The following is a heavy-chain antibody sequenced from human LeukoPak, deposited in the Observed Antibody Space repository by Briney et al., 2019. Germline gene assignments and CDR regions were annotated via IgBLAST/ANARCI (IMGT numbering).Heavy chain of an antibody. J-gene: IGHJ4*02. V-gene: IGHV3-23*01. D-gene: IGHD3-22*01. CDR1: GFTFSSYA. Sequence: PGGSLRLSCAASGFTFSSYAMSWVRQAPGKGLEWVSAISGSGGSTYYADSVKGRFTISRDNSKNTLYLQMNSLRAEDTAVYYCAKKKYYCDSSGYFDYWGQGTLVTVSS. CDR2: ISGSGGST. CDR3: AKKKYYCDSSGYFDY.